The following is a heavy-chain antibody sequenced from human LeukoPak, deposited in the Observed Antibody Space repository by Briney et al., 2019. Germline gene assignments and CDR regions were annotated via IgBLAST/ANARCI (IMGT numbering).Heavy chain of an antibody. CDR3: ARGQTTVTN. V-gene: IGHV3-7*03. CDR2: IKQDGSEK. Sequence: GGPLRLSCAAPGFTFSSYWMSWVRQAPGKGLEWVANIKQDGSEKYYVDSVKGRFTISRDNAKNSLYLQMNSLRAEDTAVYFCARGQTTVTNWGQGTLVTVSS. J-gene: IGHJ4*02. D-gene: IGHD4-17*01. CDR1: GFTFSSYW.